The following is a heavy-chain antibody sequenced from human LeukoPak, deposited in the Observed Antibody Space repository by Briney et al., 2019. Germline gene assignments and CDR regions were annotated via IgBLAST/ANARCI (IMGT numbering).Heavy chain of an antibody. J-gene: IGHJ4*02. CDR1: GGSFSGYY. D-gene: IGHD6-13*01. CDR2: INHSGST. Sequence: SETLSLTCAVYGGSFSGYYWSWIRQPPGKGLEWIGEINHSGSTNYNPSLKSRVTISVDTSKNQFSLKLSYVTAADTAVYYCTRGIAAAETLYYFDYWGQGTLVTVSS. V-gene: IGHV4-34*01. CDR3: TRGIAAAETLYYFDY.